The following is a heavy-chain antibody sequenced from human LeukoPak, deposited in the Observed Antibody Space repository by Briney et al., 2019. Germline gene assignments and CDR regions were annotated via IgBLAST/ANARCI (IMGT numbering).Heavy chain of an antibody. D-gene: IGHD3-10*01. Sequence: GGSLRLSCAASGLTFSNYALSWVRQAPGKGLEWVSSISGRGDNTNYADSVKGRFTISRDNSKNTLFLQMNNLRAEDTAVYYCAKITDDPSCWGQGTLVTVSS. CDR1: GLTFSNYA. CDR3: AKITDDPSC. J-gene: IGHJ4*02. V-gene: IGHV3-23*01. CDR2: ISGRGDNT.